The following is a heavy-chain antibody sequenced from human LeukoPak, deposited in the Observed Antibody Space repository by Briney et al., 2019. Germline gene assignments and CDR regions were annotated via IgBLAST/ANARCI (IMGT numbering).Heavy chain of an antibody. CDR2: IYYSGST. CDR3: ARGTVFSWFGEFDY. V-gene: IGHV4-31*03. Sequence: SETLSLTCTVSGGSISSGGYYWSWIRPHPGKGLEWIGYIYYSGSTYYNPSLKSRVTISVDTSKNQFSLKLSSVTAADTAVYYCARGTVFSWFGEFDYWGQGTLVTVSS. CDR1: GGSISSGGYY. D-gene: IGHD3-10*01. J-gene: IGHJ4*02.